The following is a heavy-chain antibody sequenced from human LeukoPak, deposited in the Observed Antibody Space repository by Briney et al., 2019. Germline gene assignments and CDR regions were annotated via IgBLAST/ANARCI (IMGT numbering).Heavy chain of an antibody. CDR1: GGSISSYY. CDR2: IYYSGST. CDR3: ARSFGSGSYFFDY. D-gene: IGHD3-10*01. V-gene: IGHV4-59*01. Sequence: SETLSLTCTVSGGSISSYYWSWIRQPPGKGLEWIGYIYYSGSTNYNPSLKSRVTISVDTSRNQFSLKLSSVTAADTAVYYCARSFGSGSYFFDYWGQGTLVTVSS. J-gene: IGHJ4*02.